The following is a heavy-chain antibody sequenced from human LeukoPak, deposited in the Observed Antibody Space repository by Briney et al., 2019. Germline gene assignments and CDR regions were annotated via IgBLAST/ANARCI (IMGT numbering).Heavy chain of an antibody. D-gene: IGHD1-26*01. Sequence: GASVKVSCKASGYTFTGYYMHWVRQAHGQGLEWMGWINPNSGGTNYAQKSQGRVTMTRDTSISTAYTELSSLRSEDTAVYYCARGDSGYYYGMDVCGQGTTVTVSS. CDR2: INPNSGGT. CDR1: GYTFTGYY. V-gene: IGHV1-2*02. J-gene: IGHJ6*01. CDR3: ARGDSGYYYGMDV.